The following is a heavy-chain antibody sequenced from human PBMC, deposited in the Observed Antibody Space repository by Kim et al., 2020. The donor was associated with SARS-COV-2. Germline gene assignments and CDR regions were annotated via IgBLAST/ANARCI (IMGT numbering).Heavy chain of an antibody. J-gene: IGHJ4*02. V-gene: IGHV5-51*01. CDR2: IYPGDSDT. D-gene: IGHD3-22*01. CDR3: TRHEIQYYSDRSGHYYMFDY. CDR1: GYSFTSYW. Sequence: GESLKISCKGSGYSFTSYWIAWVRQMPGKGLEWMGIIYPGDSDTRYSPSFQGQVTISADKSIKTAYLQWGSLKASDTAMYYCTRHEIQYYSDRSGHYYMFDYCAQGQRVTVSS.